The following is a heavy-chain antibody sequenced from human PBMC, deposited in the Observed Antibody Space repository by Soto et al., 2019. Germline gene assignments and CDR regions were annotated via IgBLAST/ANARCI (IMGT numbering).Heavy chain of an antibody. J-gene: IGHJ2*01. Sequence: EVHLLESGGGLVQPGGSLRLSCAASGFTFISYAMNWVRQAPGKGLQWVSAISGGGDATFYADSVKGRFTISRDNSRNTVTLQMNSLGADDTAVYYCARKVPGSTARPDYWYFDLWGRGTLGTVCS. V-gene: IGHV3-23*01. CDR1: GFTFISYA. CDR2: ISGGGDAT. CDR3: ARKVPGSTARPDYWYFDL. D-gene: IGHD3-10*01.